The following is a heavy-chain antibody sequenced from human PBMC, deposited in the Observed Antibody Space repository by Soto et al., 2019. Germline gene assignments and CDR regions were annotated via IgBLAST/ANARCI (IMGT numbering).Heavy chain of an antibody. J-gene: IGHJ4*02. V-gene: IGHV3-30*18. Sequence: QVQLVESGGGVVQPGRSLRLSCAASGFTFSSYGMHWVRQAPGKGLEWVAVISYDGSNKYYADFVKGRFTISRDNSKNTLYLQMNSLRAEDTAVYYCAKDRRLLWFGVHFDYWGQGTLVTVSS. CDR1: GFTFSSYG. CDR2: ISYDGSNK. D-gene: IGHD3-10*01. CDR3: AKDRRLLWFGVHFDY.